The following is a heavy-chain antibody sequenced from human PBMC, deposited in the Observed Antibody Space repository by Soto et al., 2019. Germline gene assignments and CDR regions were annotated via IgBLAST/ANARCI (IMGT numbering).Heavy chain of an antibody. Sequence: QLHLVQSGAVVKKPGASVTVSCSASGYPVTAYYMHWVRQAPGRGLEWMGGINPATGAAKYTQTFQGRVTMTRDPSTSTVFMELSGLTCEDTAVFYCARGGGVGVAGSAAFDMWGQGTLVTVSS. CDR2: INPATGAA. D-gene: IGHD3-3*01. CDR1: GYPVTAYY. J-gene: IGHJ3*02. CDR3: ARGGGVGVAGSAAFDM. V-gene: IGHV1-2*02.